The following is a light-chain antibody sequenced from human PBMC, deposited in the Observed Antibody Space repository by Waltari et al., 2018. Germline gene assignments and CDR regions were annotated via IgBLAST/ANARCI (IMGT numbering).Light chain of an antibody. CDR1: SGHSSNI. J-gene: IGLJ3*02. CDR2: VNSDGSH. V-gene: IGLV4-69*01. Sequence: QLVLTQSPSASASLGASVKLTCTLSSGHSSNIIAWHQQQPEKGPRYLMKVNSDGSHSKGDEIPDRFSGSSSGAERYLTSSSLQSEDEADYYCQTGGHGTWVFGGGTKLTVI. CDR3: QTGGHGTWV.